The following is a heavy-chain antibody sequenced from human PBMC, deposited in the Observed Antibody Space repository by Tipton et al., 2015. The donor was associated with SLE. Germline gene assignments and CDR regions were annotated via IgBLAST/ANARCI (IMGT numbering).Heavy chain of an antibody. V-gene: IGHV4-59*01. Sequence: TLSLTCSVSGVSISTYYWSWIRQSPGKGLEWIGFFYFSGSSQYNPSLESRVAISADTSNNQFSLELRSVTAADTAVYYCARHLLVIVAFEVWGQGTVLTVSS. CDR1: GVSISTYY. D-gene: IGHD3-10*01. CDR3: ARHLLVIVAFEV. CDR2: FYFSGSS. J-gene: IGHJ3*01.